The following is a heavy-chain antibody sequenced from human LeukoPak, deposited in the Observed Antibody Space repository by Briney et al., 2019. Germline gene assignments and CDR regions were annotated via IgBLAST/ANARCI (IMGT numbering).Heavy chain of an antibody. CDR3: ARDYYDSSGYYPAFDY. J-gene: IGHJ4*02. D-gene: IGHD3-22*01. CDR1: GFTFSSYA. Sequence: AGGSLRLSCAAPGFTFSSYAISWVRQAPGKGLEWVSAISGSGGSTYYADSVKGRFTISRDNSKNTLYLQMNSLRAEDTAVYYCARDYYDSSGYYPAFDYWGQGTLVTVSS. CDR2: ISGSGGST. V-gene: IGHV3-23*01.